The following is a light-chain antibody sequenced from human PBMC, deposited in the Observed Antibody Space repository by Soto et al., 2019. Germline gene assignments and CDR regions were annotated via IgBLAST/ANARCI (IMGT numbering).Light chain of an antibody. Sequence: QSVLTQPPSASGTPGQRVTISCSGSSSNIGSNTVNWYQQLPGTAPKLLIYSNNQRPSGVPDRFSGSKSGTSASLAISGLQAGDWGDYYCAAWDDSLNGYVFGTGTKLTVL. CDR3: AAWDDSLNGYV. J-gene: IGLJ1*01. V-gene: IGLV1-44*01. CDR2: SNN. CDR1: SSNIGSNT.